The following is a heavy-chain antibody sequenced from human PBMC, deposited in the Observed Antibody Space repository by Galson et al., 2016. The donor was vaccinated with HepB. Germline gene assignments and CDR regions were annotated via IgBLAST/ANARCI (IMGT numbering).Heavy chain of an antibody. J-gene: IGHJ4*02. CDR3: AISTVVSPYNFDH. D-gene: IGHD5/OR15-5a*01. V-gene: IGHV4-31*03. CDR1: GDSISSGDYY. Sequence: TLSLTCIVSGDSISSGDYYWSWIRQHPGKGLEWIGYIHYTGSTYYNPSLKSRVTISVDTSKNQFSLKLTSVTAADTGVFYCAISTVVSPYNFDHWGQGTLVTVSS. CDR2: IHYTGST.